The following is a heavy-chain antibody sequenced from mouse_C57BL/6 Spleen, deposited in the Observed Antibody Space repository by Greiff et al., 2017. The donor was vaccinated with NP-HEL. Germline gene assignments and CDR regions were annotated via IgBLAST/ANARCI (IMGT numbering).Heavy chain of an antibody. CDR2: IDPETGGT. CDR3: TRSRKSYDYDARAYAMDY. V-gene: IGHV1-15*01. D-gene: IGHD2-4*01. Sequence: QVQLKQSGAELVRPGASVTLSCKASGYTFTDYEMHWVKQTPVHGLEWIGAIDPETGGTAYNQKFKGKAILTADKSSSTAYMELRSLTSEDSAVYYCTRSRKSYDYDARAYAMDYWGQGTSVTVSS. CDR1: GYTFTDYE. J-gene: IGHJ4*01.